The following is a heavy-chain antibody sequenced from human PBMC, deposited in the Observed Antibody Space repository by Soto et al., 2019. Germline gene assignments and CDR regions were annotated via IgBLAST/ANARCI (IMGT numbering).Heavy chain of an antibody. D-gene: IGHD3-9*01. V-gene: IGHV3-7*01. CDR3: ARETGSPLRDFDWFSPFGFDY. Sequence: EVQLVESGGGLVQPGGSLRLSCAASGFTFSSYWMSWVRQAPGKGLEWVANIKQDGSENYSVDSVKGRFTISRDNAKNSLYLQMNSLRAEDTAVYYWARETGSPLRDFDWFSPFGFDYWGQGTLVTVSS. CDR1: GFTFSSYW. J-gene: IGHJ4*02. CDR2: IKQDGSEN.